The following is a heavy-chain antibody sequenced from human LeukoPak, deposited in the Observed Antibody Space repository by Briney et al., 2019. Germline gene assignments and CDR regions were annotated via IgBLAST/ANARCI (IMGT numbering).Heavy chain of an antibody. V-gene: IGHV3-74*01. D-gene: IGHD1-1*01. Sequence: GGSLRLPCAASGFIFSGYWMHWVRQAPGKGLVWLSRIKNDGSITSYADSVKGRFTISRDNAKNTLYLQMNSLRVEDTAVYYCAREERESGGWDVWGQGTTVTVSS. CDR3: AREERESGGWDV. CDR2: IKNDGSIT. J-gene: IGHJ6*02. CDR1: GFIFSGYW.